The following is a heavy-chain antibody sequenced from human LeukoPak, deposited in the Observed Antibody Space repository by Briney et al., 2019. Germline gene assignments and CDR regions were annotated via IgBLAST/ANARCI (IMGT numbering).Heavy chain of an antibody. V-gene: IGHV1-69*13. CDR1: GGTFSSYA. D-gene: IGHD3-10*01. Sequence: GASVKVSCKASGGTFSSYAIRWVRQAPGQGLEWMGGIIPIFGTANYAQKFQGRVTITADESTSTAYMELSSLRSEDTAVYYCARVAYYYGSGSYFPPSGFDYWGQGTLVTVSS. J-gene: IGHJ4*02. CDR3: ARVAYYYGSGSYFPPSGFDY. CDR2: IIPIFGTA.